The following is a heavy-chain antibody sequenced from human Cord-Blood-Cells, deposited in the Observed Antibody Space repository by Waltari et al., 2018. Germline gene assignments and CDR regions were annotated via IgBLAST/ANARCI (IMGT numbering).Heavy chain of an antibody. V-gene: IGHV1-2*02. J-gene: IGHJ5*02. D-gene: IGHD1-26*01. Sequence: QVQLVKSGAAVKKPGASVKVSCKAAGDTFTGSYMHRVRQAPGQGLEWMGWINPNSGGTNYAQKFQGRVTMTRDTSISTAYMELSRLRSDDTAVYYCARVGIREEYNWFDPWGQGTLVTVSS. CDR2: INPNSGGT. CDR1: GDTFTGSY. CDR3: ARVGIREEYNWFDP.